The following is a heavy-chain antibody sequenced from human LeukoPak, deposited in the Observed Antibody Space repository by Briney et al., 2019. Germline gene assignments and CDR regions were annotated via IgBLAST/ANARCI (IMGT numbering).Heavy chain of an antibody. CDR2: ISVYNGNT. D-gene: IGHD5-12*01. V-gene: IGHV1-18*01. Sequence: ASVKVSCKASGYTFTTYAITWVRQAPGQGLEWMGWISVYNGNTNYAQKLQGRVTMTTDTSTSTAYMELRSLRSDDTAVYYCARLATPLYYFDYWGQGTLVTVSS. CDR1: GYTFTTYA. CDR3: ARLATPLYYFDY. J-gene: IGHJ4*02.